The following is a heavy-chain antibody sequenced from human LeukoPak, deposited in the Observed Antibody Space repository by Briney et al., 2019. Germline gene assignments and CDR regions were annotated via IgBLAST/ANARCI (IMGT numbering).Heavy chain of an antibody. CDR2: ISSSSSTI. Sequence: GGSLRLSCAASGFTFSSYWMSWVRQAPGKGLEWVSYISSSSSTIYYADSVKGRFTISRDNAKNSLYLQMNSLRAEDTAVYYCARADIVVVPAASDYWGQGTLVTVSS. V-gene: IGHV3-48*01. J-gene: IGHJ4*02. D-gene: IGHD2-2*01. CDR3: ARADIVVVPAASDY. CDR1: GFTFSSYW.